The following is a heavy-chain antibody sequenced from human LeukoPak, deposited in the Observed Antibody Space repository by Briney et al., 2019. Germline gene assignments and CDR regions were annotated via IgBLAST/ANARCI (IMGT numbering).Heavy chain of an antibody. J-gene: IGHJ3*02. CDR2: IYYSGST. CDR1: GGSISSGDYY. CDR3: ASYCSSTSCANLDAFDI. D-gene: IGHD2-2*01. Sequence: SETLSLTCTVSGGSISSGDYYWSWIRQPPGKGLEWIGYIYYSGSTYYNPSLKSRVTISVDTSKNQFSLKLSSVTAADTAVYYCASYCSSTSCANLDAFDIWGQGTMVTVSS. V-gene: IGHV4-30-4*01.